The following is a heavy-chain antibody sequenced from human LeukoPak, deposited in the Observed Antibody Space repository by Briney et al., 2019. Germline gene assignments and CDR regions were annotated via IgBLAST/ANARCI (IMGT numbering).Heavy chain of an antibody. CDR3: ARGLYYDSSGYQPVFDY. V-gene: IGHV4-34*01. D-gene: IGHD3-22*01. J-gene: IGHJ4*02. CDR1: GGSFSGYY. CDR2: INHSGST. Sequence: SETLSLTCAVYGGSFSGYYWSWIRQPPGKGLEWIGEINHSGSTNYNPSLKSRGTISVDTYKNQFSLKLSSVTAADTAVYYCARGLYYDSSGYQPVFDYWGQGTLVTVSS.